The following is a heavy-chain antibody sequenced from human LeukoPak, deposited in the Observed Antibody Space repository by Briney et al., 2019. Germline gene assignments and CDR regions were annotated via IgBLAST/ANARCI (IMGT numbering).Heavy chain of an antibody. Sequence: ASVKVSCKASGYTFTSFDMNWVRQATGQGLEWMGWMNPNSGNTGYAQKFQGRVTMTRNTSISTAYMELSSLRSEDTAVYYCATDPVGYCSSDSCYSVDYWGQGTLVTVSS. CDR3: ATDPVGYCSSDSCYSVDY. CDR1: GYTFTSFD. D-gene: IGHD2-15*01. J-gene: IGHJ4*02. CDR2: MNPNSGNT. V-gene: IGHV1-8*01.